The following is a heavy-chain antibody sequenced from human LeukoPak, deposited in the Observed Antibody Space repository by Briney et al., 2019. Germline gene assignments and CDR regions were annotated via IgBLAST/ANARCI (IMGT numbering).Heavy chain of an antibody. D-gene: IGHD6-19*01. CDR2: MYAGGTT. V-gene: IGHV3-53*01. CDR3: ARGSGSVWPLDR. J-gene: IGHJ5*02. Sequence: PGGSLRLSCAASGVIVSRNFMSWDRQAPGKGLQWVAIMYAGGTTDYSDSVRGRFHISRDSSNNTLSLQINSLRAEDTAVYYWARGSGSVWPLDRWGRGALVTVSS. CDR1: GVIVSRNF.